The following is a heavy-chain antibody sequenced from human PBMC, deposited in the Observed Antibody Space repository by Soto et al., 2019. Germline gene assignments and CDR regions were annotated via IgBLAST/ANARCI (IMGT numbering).Heavy chain of an antibody. V-gene: IGHV3-30*03. D-gene: IGHD2-2*01. J-gene: IGHJ4*02. CDR1: GFTFSRYG. Sequence: QVQLVESGGGVVQPGRSLRLSCAASGFTFSRYGINWVRQAPGKGLEWVAIISYDGSNKYYADSVKGRFTISRDNSKNTLYRQMNSLRAEDTAVYYFARAFGHTGYCSSSTGYLPYCWGQGTLVNASS. CDR2: ISYDGSNK. CDR3: ARAFGHTGYCSSSTGYLPYC.